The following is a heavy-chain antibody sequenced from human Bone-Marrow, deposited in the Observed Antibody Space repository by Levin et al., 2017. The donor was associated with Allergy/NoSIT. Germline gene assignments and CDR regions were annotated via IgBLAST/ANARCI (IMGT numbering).Heavy chain of an antibody. V-gene: IGHV3-48*04. J-gene: IGHJ3*02. Sequence: AASVKVSCAASGFTFSSYSMNWVRQAPGKGLEWVSYISSSSSTIYYADSVKGRFTISRDNAKNSLYLQMNSLRAEDTAVYYCASAVFAFDAFDIWGQGTMVTVSS. CDR1: GFTFSSYS. CDR3: ASAVFAFDAFDI. CDR2: ISSSSSTI. D-gene: IGHD2-15*01.